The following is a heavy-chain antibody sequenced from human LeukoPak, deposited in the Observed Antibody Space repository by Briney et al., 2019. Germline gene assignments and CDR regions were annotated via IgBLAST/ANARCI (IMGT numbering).Heavy chain of an antibody. CDR2: IYYSGST. CDR1: GGSFSGYY. D-gene: IGHD1-26*01. J-gene: IGHJ4*02. V-gene: IGHV4-59*01. CDR3: ARGQYSGGF. Sequence: SETLSLTCAVYGGSFSGYYWSWIRQPPGKGLEWIGYIYYSGSTNYNPSLKSRVTISVDTSKNQFSLKLSSVTAADTAVYYCARGQYSGGFWGQGTLVTVSS.